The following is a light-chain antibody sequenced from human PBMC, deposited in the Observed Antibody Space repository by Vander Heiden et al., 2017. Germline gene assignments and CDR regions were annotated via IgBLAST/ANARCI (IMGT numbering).Light chain of an antibody. V-gene: IGLV2-8*01. CDR1: NSDGGGYNY. J-gene: IGLJ2*01. CDR3: SSDVVSSVV. Sequence: SALPPHPSASGSPGRPVTISCSGSNSDGGGYNYGYSYQPPPGTAPKLISYAVSQQPSGVHDRVSGPKSGNTGSLTVSELQTEEEADDCCSSDVVSSVVFGGGTKLTAL. CDR2: AVS.